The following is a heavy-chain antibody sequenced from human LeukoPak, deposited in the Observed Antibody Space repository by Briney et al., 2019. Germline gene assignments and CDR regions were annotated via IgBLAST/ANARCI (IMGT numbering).Heavy chain of an antibody. D-gene: IGHD3-10*01. J-gene: IGHJ3*02. CDR2: IKQDGSAK. CDR1: GFTFSNYW. V-gene: IGHV3-7*03. CDR3: ATGQITMVRGVKDAFDI. Sequence: GGSLRLSCAASGFTFSNYWMTWVRQAPGKGLEWVANIKQDGSAKYYVDSLKGRFTISRDNAKNSLYLQMNSLRSEDTAVYYCATGQITMVRGVKDAFDIWGQGTMVTVSS.